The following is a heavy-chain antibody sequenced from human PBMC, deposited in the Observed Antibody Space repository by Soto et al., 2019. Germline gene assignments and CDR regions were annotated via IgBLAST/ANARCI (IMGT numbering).Heavy chain of an antibody. J-gene: IGHJ6*02. Sequence: SETLSLTCTVSGGSISSSSYYWGWIRQPPGKGLEWIGSIYYSGSTYYNPSLKSRVTISVDTSKNQFSLKLSSVTAADTAVYYCARRKIAVALYYHHYGMDVWGQGTTVTVS. D-gene: IGHD6-19*01. CDR3: ARRKIAVALYYHHYGMDV. CDR1: GGSISSSSYY. V-gene: IGHV4-39*01. CDR2: IYYSGST.